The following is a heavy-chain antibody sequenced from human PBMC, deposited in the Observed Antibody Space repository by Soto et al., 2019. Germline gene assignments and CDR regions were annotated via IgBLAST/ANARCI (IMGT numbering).Heavy chain of an antibody. J-gene: IGHJ6*02. V-gene: IGHV1-18*04. CDR3: ARVSSSIVVVPDYGMDV. CDR1: GYTFISHG. D-gene: IGHD2-15*01. Sequence: QVQLVQSGVEVKKPGASVKVSCKASGYTFISHGISWVRQAPGQGLEWMGWISGKNGNTNDAQKLQGRVTLTTDTSTSTAYMELRSLRSDDTAVYYCARVSSSIVVVPDYGMDVWGQGTTVTVSS. CDR2: ISGKNGNT.